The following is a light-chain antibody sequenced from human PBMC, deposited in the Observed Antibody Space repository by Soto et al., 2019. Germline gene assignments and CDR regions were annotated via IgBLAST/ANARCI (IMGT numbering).Light chain of an antibody. CDR1: QSVGSY. Sequence: EIVLTQSPGTLSLSPGERATLSCRASQSVGSYLGWYQQKPGQAPRLLIYDTSNRATGIPARFSGSGSGTDFTLTISSLEPEDSAVYYCQQRYNWPPITFGQGTRLEIK. CDR3: QQRYNWPPIT. CDR2: DTS. V-gene: IGKV3-11*01. J-gene: IGKJ5*01.